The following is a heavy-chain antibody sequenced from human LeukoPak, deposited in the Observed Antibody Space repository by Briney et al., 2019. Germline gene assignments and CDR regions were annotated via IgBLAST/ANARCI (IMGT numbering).Heavy chain of an antibody. Sequence: SGPTLVNPTQTLTLTCTYSGFSLSSSGVGVGWVRQPPGKALEWLSLIYWYDDKRYSPSLKSRLTITKDTSTNRVVLTMTNMDPVDTATYYCAYRRGLALDYWGQGTLVTVSS. V-gene: IGHV2-5*01. D-gene: IGHD6-19*01. J-gene: IGHJ4*02. CDR3: AYRRGLALDY. CDR2: IYWYDDK. CDR1: GFSLSSSGVG.